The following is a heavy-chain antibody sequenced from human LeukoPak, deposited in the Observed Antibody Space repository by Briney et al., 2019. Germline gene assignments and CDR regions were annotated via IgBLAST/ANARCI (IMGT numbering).Heavy chain of an antibody. Sequence: GGSLRLSCAASGFTFDDYAMHWVRQAPGKGAEWVSGISWNSGRIGYGDSVKGRFTISRDNAKNSLYLQMNSLRAEDTALYYCAKDMRTDAASTLDYWGQGTLVTVSS. CDR1: GFTFDDYA. CDR3: AKDMRTDAASTLDY. J-gene: IGHJ4*02. CDR2: ISWNSGRI. V-gene: IGHV3-9*01. D-gene: IGHD6-13*01.